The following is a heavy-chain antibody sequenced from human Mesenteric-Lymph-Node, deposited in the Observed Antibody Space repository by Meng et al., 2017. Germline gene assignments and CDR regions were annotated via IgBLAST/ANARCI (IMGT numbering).Heavy chain of an antibody. J-gene: IGHJ6*02. CDR2: ISGNGANT. Sequence: GESLKTSCAASGFTFSSYCMSWVRQAPGKGLEWVSAISGNGANTYYADSVKGRFTIGRDNSKNTLYLQVNILRAEDTAVYYCAIDSVIAAAGNYYYYYGMDVWGQGTMVTVSS. CDR1: GFTFSSYC. D-gene: IGHD6-13*01. V-gene: IGHV3-23*01. CDR3: AIDSVIAAAGNYYYYYGMDV.